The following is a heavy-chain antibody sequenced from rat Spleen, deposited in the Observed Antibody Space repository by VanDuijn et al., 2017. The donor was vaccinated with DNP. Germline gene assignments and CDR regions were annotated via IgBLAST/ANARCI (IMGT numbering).Heavy chain of an antibody. V-gene: IGHV6-6*01. J-gene: IGHJ4*01. CDR2: IKAKSNNYAT. CDR1: GFTFSTTW. Sequence: EVQVLESGGGLVQPGNSLRLSCATSGFTFSTTWMYWYRQFPEKRLEWVARIKAKSNNYATDYIESVKGRFTISRDDSRSSIYLQMNNLKKEDTAIYYCASPGVWGQGTSVTVSS. CDR3: ASPGV. D-gene: IGHD1-4*01.